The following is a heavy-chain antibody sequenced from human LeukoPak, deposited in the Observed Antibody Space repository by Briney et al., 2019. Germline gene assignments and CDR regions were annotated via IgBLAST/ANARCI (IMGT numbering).Heavy chain of an antibody. CDR3: AKLQLGYYYMDV. Sequence: GGTLRLSCAAPGFTFSSYGMSWVRQAPGKGLEWVSAISGSGGSTYYADSVKGRFTISRDNSKNTLYLQMNSLRAEDTAVYYCAKLQLGYYYMDVWGKGTTVTISS. CDR2: ISGSGGST. D-gene: IGHD5-18*01. J-gene: IGHJ6*03. CDR1: GFTFSSYG. V-gene: IGHV3-23*01.